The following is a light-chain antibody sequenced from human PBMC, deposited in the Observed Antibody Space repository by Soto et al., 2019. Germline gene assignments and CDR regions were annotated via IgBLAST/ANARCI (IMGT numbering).Light chain of an antibody. J-gene: IGKJ1*01. CDR1: QSIGSW. Sequence: DMQMTQSPSTLSASVGDRVTITCRASQSIGSWLAWYQQKPGKAPKLLIYKASSLESGVPSRFSGSGSGTAFTLTISSLQPDDFASYYCQQYGSYSPWTFGQGTKVEIK. CDR2: KAS. V-gene: IGKV1-5*03. CDR3: QQYGSYSPWT.